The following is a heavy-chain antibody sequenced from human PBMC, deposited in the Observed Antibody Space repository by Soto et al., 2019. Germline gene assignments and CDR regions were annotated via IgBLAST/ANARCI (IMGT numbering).Heavy chain of an antibody. Sequence: VQLVESGGGLVQPGGSLRLSCAASGFTFSTYSMNWVRQAPGKGLEWVAVISYDGSNKYYADSVKGRFTISRDNSKNTLYLQMNSLRAEDTAVYYCARGRPRITIFGVVLYYWGQGTLVTVSS. V-gene: IGHV3-30*03. D-gene: IGHD3-3*01. CDR2: ISYDGSNK. CDR3: ARGRPRITIFGVVLYY. J-gene: IGHJ4*02. CDR1: GFTFSTYS.